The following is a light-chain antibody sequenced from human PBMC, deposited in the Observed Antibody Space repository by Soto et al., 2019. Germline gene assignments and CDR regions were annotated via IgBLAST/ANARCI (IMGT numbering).Light chain of an antibody. CDR2: AAS. Sequence: DIQMTQSPSSLSASVGDRVTITCRASQGISNYLAWYQQKPGKVPKLLIYAASTLQSGVPSRFSGSGSGTDFALTISSLQPEDVATYYCQKYNSALFGPGTKVDIK. J-gene: IGKJ3*01. CDR1: QGISNY. V-gene: IGKV1-27*01. CDR3: QKYNSAL.